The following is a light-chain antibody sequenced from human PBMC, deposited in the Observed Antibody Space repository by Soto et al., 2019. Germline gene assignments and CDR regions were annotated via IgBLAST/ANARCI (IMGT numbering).Light chain of an antibody. CDR3: QQCATSPLT. Sequence: EIVLTQSPGTLSLSPGERATLSCRASQSITNNYLAWYQQTPGQSPRLLIYDASFRATGIPDRFSGSGSGTDFTLTISRLEPEDFAVYYCQQCATSPLTFGQGTKVEIK. CDR2: DAS. CDR1: QSITNNY. V-gene: IGKV3-20*01. J-gene: IGKJ1*01.